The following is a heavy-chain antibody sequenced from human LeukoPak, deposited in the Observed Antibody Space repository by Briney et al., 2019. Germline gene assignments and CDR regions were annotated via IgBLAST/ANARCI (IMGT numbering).Heavy chain of an antibody. V-gene: IGHV4-59*11. CDR1: GGSISGRF. D-gene: IGHD2-21*02. Sequence: SETLSLTCTVSGGSISGRFWRWIRQPPGKGPHWTGNIYYNGITNYNLSLKSRVTMSVDTSKNQFSLKLTSVTAADTAVYYCGRARDMAFDIWGRGTMVTVSS. J-gene: IGHJ3*02. CDR3: GRARDMAFDI. CDR2: IYYNGIT.